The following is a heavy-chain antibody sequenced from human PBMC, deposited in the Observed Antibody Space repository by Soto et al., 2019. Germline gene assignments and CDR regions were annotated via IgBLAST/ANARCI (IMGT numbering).Heavy chain of an antibody. CDR1: GGTFSSYT. Sequence: QVQLVQSGAEVKKPGSSVKVSCKASGGTFSSYTISWVRQAPGQGLEWMGRIIPILGLANYAQKFQGRVTITEVKSTSTAYMELRSLRSEDTAVYYCATPLSPSKIKGGSLYYCYMDVWGKGTTVTFSS. CDR2: IIPILGLA. V-gene: IGHV1-69*02. J-gene: IGHJ6*03. D-gene: IGHD2-15*01. CDR3: ATPLSPSKIKGGSLYYCYMDV.